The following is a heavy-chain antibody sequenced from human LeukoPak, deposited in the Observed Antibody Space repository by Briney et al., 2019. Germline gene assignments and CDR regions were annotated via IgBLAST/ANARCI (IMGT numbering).Heavy chain of an antibody. Sequence: GGSLRLSCAASGFTFSSYAMHWVRQAPGKGLEYVSATSSNGGSTYYANSVKGRFTISRDNSKNTLYLQMGSLRAEDMAVYYCARDDGLRLLVYWGQGTLVTVSS. J-gene: IGHJ4*02. V-gene: IGHV3-64*01. CDR2: TSSNGGST. CDR3: ARDDGLRLLVY. D-gene: IGHD5-12*01. CDR1: GFTFSSYA.